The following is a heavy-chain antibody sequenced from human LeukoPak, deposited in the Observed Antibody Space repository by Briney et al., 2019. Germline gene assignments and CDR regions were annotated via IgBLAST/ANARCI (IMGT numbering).Heavy chain of an antibody. J-gene: IGHJ4*02. CDR1: GGSISSGSYY. CDR2: IYTSGST. V-gene: IGHV4-61*02. D-gene: IGHD3-10*01. CDR3: ARENFWSLYYFDY. Sequence: SETLSLTCTVSGGSISSGSYYWSWIRQPAGKGLEWIGRIYTSGSTNYNPSLKSRVTISVDTSKNQFSLKLSSVTAADTAVYYCARENFWSLYYFDYWGQGTLVPVSS.